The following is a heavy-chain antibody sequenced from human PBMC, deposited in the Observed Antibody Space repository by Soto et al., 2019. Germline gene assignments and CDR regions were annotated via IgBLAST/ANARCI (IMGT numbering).Heavy chain of an antibody. J-gene: IGHJ4*02. D-gene: IGHD1-26*01. CDR1: GYTFTGYH. V-gene: IGHV1-2*02. Sequence: VASVKVSCKASGYTFTGYHIHWVRQAPGQGLEWMGWINPNSGGTNYAQKFQGRVTMARDTSISTAYMELTSLRPDDTAVYYCARILSEAVGDLDYWGQGTLVTVSS. CDR2: INPNSGGT. CDR3: ARILSEAVGDLDY.